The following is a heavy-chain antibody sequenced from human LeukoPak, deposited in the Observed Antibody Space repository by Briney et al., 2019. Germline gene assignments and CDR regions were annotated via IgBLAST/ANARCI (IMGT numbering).Heavy chain of an antibody. Sequence: LPGGSLRLSCAASGFTFDDYAMHWVRQAPGKGLEWVSLISWGGGSTYYADSVKGRFTISRDNSKNSLYLQMNSLRAEDTALYYCAKDSNTYSSGWYTGYYYMDVWGKGTTVTVSS. CDR3: AKDSNTYSSGWYTGYYYMDV. CDR1: GFTFDDYA. CDR2: ISWGGGST. D-gene: IGHD6-19*01. V-gene: IGHV3-43D*04. J-gene: IGHJ6*03.